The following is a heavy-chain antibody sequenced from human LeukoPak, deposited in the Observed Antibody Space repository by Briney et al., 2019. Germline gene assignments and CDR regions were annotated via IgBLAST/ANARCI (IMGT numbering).Heavy chain of an antibody. Sequence: NTSETLSLTCTVSGGSISSYYWSWIRQPPGKGLEWIGYIYYSGSTNYNPSLKSRVTISVDTSKNQFSLKLSSVTAADTAVYYCARYSSSWALFDYWGQGTLVTVSS. J-gene: IGHJ4*02. CDR2: IYYSGST. CDR3: ARYSSSWALFDY. V-gene: IGHV4-59*08. D-gene: IGHD6-13*01. CDR1: GGSISSYY.